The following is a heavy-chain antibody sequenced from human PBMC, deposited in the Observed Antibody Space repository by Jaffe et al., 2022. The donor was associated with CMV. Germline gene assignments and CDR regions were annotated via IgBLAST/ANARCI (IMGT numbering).Heavy chain of an antibody. CDR1: GFTFSSYG. CDR2: IWYDGSNK. J-gene: IGHJ3*02. V-gene: IGHV3-33*01. CDR3: ARDTTSYYDPSAEGSAFDI. Sequence: QVQLVESGGGVVQPGRSLRLSCAASGFTFSSYGMHWVRQAPGKGLEWVAVIWYDGSNKYYADSVKGRFTISRDNSKNTLYLQMNSLRAEDTAVYYCARDTTSYYDPSAEGSAFDIWGQGTMVTVSS. D-gene: IGHD3-22*01.